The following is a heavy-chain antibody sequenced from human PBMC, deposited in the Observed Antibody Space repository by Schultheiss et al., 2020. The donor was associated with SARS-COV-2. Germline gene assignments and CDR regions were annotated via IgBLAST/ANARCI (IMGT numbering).Heavy chain of an antibody. CDR2: INHSGST. CDR3: ARGLPTGYYYYYGMDV. CDR1: GGSFSGYY. D-gene: IGHD1-14*01. J-gene: IGHJ6*02. V-gene: IGHV4-34*01. Sequence: SQTLSLTCAVYGGSFSGYYWSWIRKPPGKGLEWIGEINHSGSTNYNPSLKSRVTISVDTSKNQFSLKLSSVTAADTAVYYCARGLPTGYYYYYGMDVWGQGTTVTVSS.